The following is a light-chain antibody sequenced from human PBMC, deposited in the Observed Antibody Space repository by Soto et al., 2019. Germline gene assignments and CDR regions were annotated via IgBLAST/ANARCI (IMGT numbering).Light chain of an antibody. CDR1: SSDVGGYNY. CDR2: DVS. Sequence: QSALTQPASVSGSPGQSITISCTGTSSDVGGYNYVSWYQQHPGKAPKLMIYDVSNRPSGVSNRFSGSKSGNTASLTISGLQAEDAADYYCSSYTSSSTYGFGTGTKLTVL. CDR3: SSYTSSSTYG. V-gene: IGLV2-14*03. J-gene: IGLJ1*01.